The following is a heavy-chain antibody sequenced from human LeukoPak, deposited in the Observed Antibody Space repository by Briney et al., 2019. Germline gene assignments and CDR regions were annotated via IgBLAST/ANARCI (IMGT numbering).Heavy chain of an antibody. Sequence: GGSLRLSCAASGFTFDDYAVHWVRHAPGKGLEWVSGISWNSGSIGHADSVKGRFTISRDNAKKSLYLQMDSLRAEDTALYHCARGVAYFYGSGSPTDFWGQGTLVTVSS. V-gene: IGHV3-9*01. J-gene: IGHJ4*02. CDR3: ARGVAYFYGSGSPTDF. CDR2: ISWNSGSI. D-gene: IGHD3-10*01. CDR1: GFTFDDYA.